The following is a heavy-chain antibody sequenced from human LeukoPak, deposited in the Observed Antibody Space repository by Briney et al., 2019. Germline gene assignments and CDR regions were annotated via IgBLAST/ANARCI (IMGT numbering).Heavy chain of an antibody. CDR2: INHSGST. D-gene: IGHD2-15*01. CDR3: ARRYCSGGSCYAPRIDYFDY. Sequence: SETLSLTCAVYGGSFSGYYWSWIRQPPGKGLEWIGEINHSGSTNYNPSLKSRVTISVDTSKNQFSLKLSSVTAADTAVYYCARRYCSGGSCYAPRIDYFDYWGQGTLVTVSS. CDR1: GGSFSGYY. V-gene: IGHV4-34*01. J-gene: IGHJ4*02.